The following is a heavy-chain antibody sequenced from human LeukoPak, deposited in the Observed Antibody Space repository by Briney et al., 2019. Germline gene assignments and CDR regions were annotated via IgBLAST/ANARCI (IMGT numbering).Heavy chain of an antibody. Sequence: GGSLRLSCAASGFTFSSYEMNWVGQAPGKGLEWVSHIISSGSTIYYADSVKGRFTISRDNAKNSLHLQMSSLRAEDTAVYFCARDARGLCSSANCFFDYWGQGTLVTVSS. V-gene: IGHV3-48*03. J-gene: IGHJ4*02. CDR3: ARDARGLCSSANCFFDY. D-gene: IGHD2-2*01. CDR1: GFTFSSYE. CDR2: IISSGSTI.